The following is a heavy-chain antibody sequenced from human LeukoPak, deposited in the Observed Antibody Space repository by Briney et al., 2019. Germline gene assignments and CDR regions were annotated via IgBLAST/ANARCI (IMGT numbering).Heavy chain of an antibody. V-gene: IGHV3-33*01. CDR2: IWYDGSDK. J-gene: IGHJ4*02. Sequence: GGSLRLSCAASEFTFSSFGMHWVRQAPGKGLEWVAIIWYDGSDKYYADSVKGRFTISRDNSKNTLYLQMNSLRAEDTAVYYCARGDHGSGSYYDFWGQGTLVTVSS. D-gene: IGHD3-10*01. CDR3: ARGDHGSGSYYDF. CDR1: EFTFSSFG.